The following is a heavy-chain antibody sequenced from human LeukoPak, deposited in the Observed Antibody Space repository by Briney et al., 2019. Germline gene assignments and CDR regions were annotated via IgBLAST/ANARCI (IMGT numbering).Heavy chain of an antibody. CDR2: ISGSGGST. CDR1: GFTFSSYA. D-gene: IGHD2-15*01. J-gene: IGHJ4*02. V-gene: IGHV3-23*01. Sequence: GGSLRLSCAASGFTFSSYAMSWVRQAPGKGLEWVSAISGSGGSTYYADSVKGRFTISRDNSKNTLYLQMNRLRAEATDVYYCAKNLQGYCSGGSCYSGLWGQGTLVTVSS. CDR3: AKNLQGYCSGGSCYSGL.